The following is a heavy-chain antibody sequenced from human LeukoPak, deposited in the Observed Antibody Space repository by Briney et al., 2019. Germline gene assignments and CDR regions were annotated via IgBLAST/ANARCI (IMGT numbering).Heavy chain of an antibody. Sequence: PSETLSLTCAVYGGSFSGYYWSWIRQPPGKGLEWIGYIYYSGSTNYNPSLKSRVTISVDTSKNQFSLKLSSVTAADTAVYYCARDLHQFSSIVVVVAGAFDIWGQGTMVTVSS. J-gene: IGHJ3*02. V-gene: IGHV4-59*12. CDR3: ARDLHQFSSIVVVVAGAFDI. D-gene: IGHD2-15*01. CDR2: IYYSGST. CDR1: GGSFSGYY.